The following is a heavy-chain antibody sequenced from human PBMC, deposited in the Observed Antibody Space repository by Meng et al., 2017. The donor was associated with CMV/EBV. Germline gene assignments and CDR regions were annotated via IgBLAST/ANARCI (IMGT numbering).Heavy chain of an antibody. D-gene: IGHD1-26*01. Sequence: GGSLRLSCAASGFAFSSYWMSWVRQAPGKGLEWVANIKQDGSEKYYVDSVKGRFTISRDNAKNSLYLQMNSLRAEDTAVYYCARDLPRRPWLTTLHYSGSHHYFDYWGQGTLVTVSS. CDR2: IKQDGSEK. J-gene: IGHJ4*02. CDR3: ARDLPRRPWLTTLHYSGSHHYFDY. V-gene: IGHV3-7*01. CDR1: GFAFSSYW.